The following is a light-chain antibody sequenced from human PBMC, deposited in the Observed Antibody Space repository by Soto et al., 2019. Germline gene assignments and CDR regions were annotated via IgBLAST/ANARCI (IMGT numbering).Light chain of an antibody. CDR3: HQFHYLPTCT. Sequence: ELALTQSPATLPGSPGERVTLSCSASQNIFNKLAGYQQKPGHAPRLLIFDISTRATGIPARFSGSGYGTEFPLSHSSLHSEDFAVYLCHQFHYLPTCTFGQGTK. CDR2: DIS. V-gene: IGKV3-15*01. J-gene: IGKJ1*01. CDR1: QNIFNK.